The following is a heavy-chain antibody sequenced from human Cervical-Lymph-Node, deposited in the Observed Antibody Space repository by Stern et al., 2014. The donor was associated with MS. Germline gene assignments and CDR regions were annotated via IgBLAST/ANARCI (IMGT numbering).Heavy chain of an antibody. D-gene: IGHD5-24*01. V-gene: IGHV3-48*02. CDR2: ISSGGSPI. CDR1: GFSFSGFG. CDR3: ARGDGYNLS. J-gene: IGHJ5*02. Sequence: EMQLVESGGCLVQPGGSLRLSCAASGFSFSGFGMNWVRQAPGKGLEWVSYISSGGSPIYYADSVKGRFTISRDNAKNSLYLQMSSLRDEDTAVYYCARGDGYNLSWGQGTQVTVSS.